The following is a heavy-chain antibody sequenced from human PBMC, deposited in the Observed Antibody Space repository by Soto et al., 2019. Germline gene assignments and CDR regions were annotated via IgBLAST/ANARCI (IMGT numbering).Heavy chain of an antibody. CDR1: GGSFSGYY. CDR2: INHSGST. Sequence: LSLTCAVYGGSFSGYYWSWIRQPPGKGLEWIGEINHSGSTNYNPSLKSRVTISVDTSKNQFSLKLSSVTAADTAVYYCASLRLSAACPDRYNFYYYYYMDVWGKGTTVTVSS. CDR3: ASLRLSAACPDRYNFYYYYYMDV. J-gene: IGHJ6*03. V-gene: IGHV4-34*01. D-gene: IGHD6-6*01.